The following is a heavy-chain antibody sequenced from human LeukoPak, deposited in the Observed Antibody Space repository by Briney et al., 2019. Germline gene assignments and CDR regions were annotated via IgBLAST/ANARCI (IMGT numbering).Heavy chain of an antibody. D-gene: IGHD3-10*01. CDR2: ISGSGGST. V-gene: IGHV3-48*04. CDR1: GLTFSXXX. J-gene: IGHJ3*02. CDR3: ARDFMVRGVAAFDI. Sequence: PGGSLRLSXAASGLTFSXXXXXXVXXXXXXXXXXXXXISGSGGSTYYADSVXGRFXISRDNAKNSLYLQMNSLRAEDTAVYYCARDFMVRGVAAFDIWGQGTMVTVSS.